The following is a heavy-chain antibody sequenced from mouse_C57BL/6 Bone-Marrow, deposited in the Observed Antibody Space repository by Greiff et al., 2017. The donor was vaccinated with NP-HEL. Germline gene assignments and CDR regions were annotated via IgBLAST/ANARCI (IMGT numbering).Heavy chain of an antibody. Sequence: EVKVVESGGGLVQSGRSLRLSCATSGFTFSDFYMEWVRQAPGKGLEWIAASRNKANDYTTEYSASVKGRFIVSRDTSQSILYLQMNALRAEDTAMYYCARDAAGRMDYWGQGTSVTVSS. J-gene: IGHJ4*01. V-gene: IGHV7-1*01. CDR2: SRNKANDYTT. D-gene: IGHD4-1*01. CDR3: ARDAAGRMDY. CDR1: GFTFSDFY.